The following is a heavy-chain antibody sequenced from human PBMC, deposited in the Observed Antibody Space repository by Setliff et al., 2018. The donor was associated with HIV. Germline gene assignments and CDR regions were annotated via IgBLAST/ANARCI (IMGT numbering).Heavy chain of an antibody. D-gene: IGHD4-4*01. J-gene: IGHJ4*02. CDR3: AREILTTIYFDY. CDR2: INHSGST. V-gene: IGHV4-34*01. Sequence: SETLSLTCAVYGGSFSGHYWSWIRQPPGKGPEWIGEINHSGSTNYNPSLKSRVTISVDTSKNQFSLKLSSVTAADTAVYYCAREILTTIYFDYWGQGTLVTVSS. CDR1: GGSFSGHY.